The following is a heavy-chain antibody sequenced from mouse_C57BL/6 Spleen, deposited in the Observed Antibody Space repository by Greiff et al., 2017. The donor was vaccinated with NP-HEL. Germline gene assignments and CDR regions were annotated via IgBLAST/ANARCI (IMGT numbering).Heavy chain of an antibody. Sequence: EVQLQESGPGLVKPSQSLSLTCSVTGYSITSGYYWNWIRQFPGNKLEWMGYISYDGSNNYNPSLNNRISITRDTSKNQFFLKLNSVTTEDTATYYCARDATVVAFYAMDYWGQGTSVTVSS. D-gene: IGHD1-1*01. V-gene: IGHV3-6*01. J-gene: IGHJ4*01. CDR2: ISYDGSN. CDR1: GYSITSGYY. CDR3: ARDATVVAFYAMDY.